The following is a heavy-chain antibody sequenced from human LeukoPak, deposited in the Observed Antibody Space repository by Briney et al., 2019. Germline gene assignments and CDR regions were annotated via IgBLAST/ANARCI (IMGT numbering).Heavy chain of an antibody. CDR1: GFTFVNYA. Sequence: GGSLRLSCAASGFTFVNYAMTWVRQTPGKGLEWVSSIGGGGFDTYYADSVKGRFTISRDNSNDMLYLQMISLRAEDTAVYYCAKGVSSPTYYFDSWGQGTLVTVSS. CDR2: IGGGGFDT. J-gene: IGHJ4*02. D-gene: IGHD5/OR15-5a*01. V-gene: IGHV3-23*01. CDR3: AKGVSSPTYYFDS.